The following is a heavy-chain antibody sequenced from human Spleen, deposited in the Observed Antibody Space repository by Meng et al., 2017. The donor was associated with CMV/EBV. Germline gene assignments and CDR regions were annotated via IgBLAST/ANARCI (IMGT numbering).Heavy chain of an antibody. D-gene: IGHD2-2*02. CDR3: ARGPSEALYFWFDP. J-gene: IGHJ5*02. V-gene: IGHV3-30*04. CDR1: GFTFSSDA. Sequence: SGFTFSSDAMHWVRQAPGKGLEWVAVISYDGSNKYYADSVKGRFTISRDNSKNTLYLQMNSLRAEDTAVYYCARGPSEALYFWFDPWGQGTLVTVSS. CDR2: ISYDGSNK.